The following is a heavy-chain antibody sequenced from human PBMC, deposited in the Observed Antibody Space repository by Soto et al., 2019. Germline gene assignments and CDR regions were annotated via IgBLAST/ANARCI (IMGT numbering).Heavy chain of an antibody. CDR3: ARGGGYGSPSLDY. Sequence: PGGALRLSCAASGFTFSSYGMHWVRQAPGKGLEWVAVIWCDGSNKYYADSVKGRFTISRDNSKNTLYLQMNSLRAEDTAVYYCARGGGYGSPSLDYWGQGTLVTVSS. CDR1: GFTFSSYG. D-gene: IGHD3-10*01. CDR2: IWCDGSNK. V-gene: IGHV3-33*01. J-gene: IGHJ4*02.